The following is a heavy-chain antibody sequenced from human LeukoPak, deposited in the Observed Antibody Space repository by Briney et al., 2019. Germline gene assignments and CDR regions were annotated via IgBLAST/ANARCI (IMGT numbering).Heavy chain of an antibody. CDR1: GFTFSSYG. J-gene: IGHJ4*02. V-gene: IGHV3-30*02. D-gene: IGHD3-3*01. CDR2: IRYDGSNK. Sequence: GGSLRLSCAASGFTFSSYGMHWVRQAPGKGLEWVAFIRYDGSNKYYADSVKGRFTISRDNSKNTLYLQMNSLRAEDTAVFYCAKALTIFGVVPFDYWGQGTLVTVSS. CDR3: AKALTIFGVVPFDY.